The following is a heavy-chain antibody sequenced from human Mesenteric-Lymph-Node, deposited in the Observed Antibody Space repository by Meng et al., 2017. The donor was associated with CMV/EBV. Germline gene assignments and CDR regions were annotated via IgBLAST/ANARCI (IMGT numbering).Heavy chain of an antibody. D-gene: IGHD3-3*01. J-gene: IGHJ4*02. CDR3: AREGGITIFGGGV. CDR2: IIPVLGIT. Sequence: SVKVSCKASGDTFSSYTITWVRQAPGQGLEWMGRIIPVLGITNYAQKFQGRVTITADKSTSTAYIDLSSLRSEDTAVYYCAREGGITIFGGGVWGQGTLVTVSS. CDR1: GDTFSSYT. V-gene: IGHV1-69*04.